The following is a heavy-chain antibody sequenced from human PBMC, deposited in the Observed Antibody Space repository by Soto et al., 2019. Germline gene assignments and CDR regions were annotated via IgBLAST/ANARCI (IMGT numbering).Heavy chain of an antibody. J-gene: IGHJ5*02. CDR1: GFTFSSYW. V-gene: IGHV3-7*05. Sequence: GGSLRLSCAASGFTFSSYWMSWVRQAPGKGLEWVANIKQDGSEKYYVDSVKGRFTISRDNAKNSLYLQMNSLRAEDTAVYYCAREFSWSLTGTPSGAWFDPWGQGTLVTVSS. CDR3: AREFSWSLTGTPSGAWFDP. D-gene: IGHD1-7*01. CDR2: IKQDGSEK.